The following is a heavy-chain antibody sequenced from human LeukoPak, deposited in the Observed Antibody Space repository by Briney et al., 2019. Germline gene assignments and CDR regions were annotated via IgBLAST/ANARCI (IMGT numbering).Heavy chain of an antibody. CDR1: GYTFTSHG. CDR3: ARDPSNTSGWKTWFDP. D-gene: IGHD6-19*01. Sequence: GASVKVSCKASGYTFTSHGISWVRQAPGQGLEWMAWISAYNGDTNFAQKFQGRVTLTTDRTTSTAYLELRSLTSDDTAVYYCARDPSNTSGWKTWFDPWGQGTLVTVSS. CDR2: ISAYNGDT. J-gene: IGHJ5*02. V-gene: IGHV1-18*04.